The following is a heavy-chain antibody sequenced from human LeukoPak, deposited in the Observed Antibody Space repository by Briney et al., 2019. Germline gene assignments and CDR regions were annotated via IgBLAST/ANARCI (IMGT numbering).Heavy chain of an antibody. Sequence: GGSLRLSCAASGFTLSSYAMSWVRQAPGKGLEWVAFIRYDGSNKYYADSVKGRFTISRDNSKNTLYLQMNSLRAEDTAVHYCAKDLYYYGSGTPEYWGQGTLVTVSS. CDR2: IRYDGSNK. J-gene: IGHJ4*02. V-gene: IGHV3-30*02. CDR1: GFTLSSYA. CDR3: AKDLYYYGSGTPEY. D-gene: IGHD3-10*01.